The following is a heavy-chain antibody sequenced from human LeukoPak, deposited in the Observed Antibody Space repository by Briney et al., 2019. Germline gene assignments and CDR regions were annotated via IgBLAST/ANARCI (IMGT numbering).Heavy chain of an antibody. Sequence: GEFLKISCKGSGYSFTSYWIGWVRQMPGKGLEWMGIIYPGDSDTRYSPSFQGQVTISADKSISTAYLQWSSLKASDTAMYYCARSYTAVVGFFDYWGQGTLVTVSS. D-gene: IGHD6-19*01. V-gene: IGHV5-51*01. J-gene: IGHJ4*02. CDR3: ARSYTAVVGFFDY. CDR2: IYPGDSDT. CDR1: GYSFTSYW.